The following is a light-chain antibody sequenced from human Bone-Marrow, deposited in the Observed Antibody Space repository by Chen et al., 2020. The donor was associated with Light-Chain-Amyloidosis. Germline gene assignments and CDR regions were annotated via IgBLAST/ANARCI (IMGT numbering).Light chain of an antibody. CDR2: GSS. CDR1: QTISSNY. Sequence: EIVLTQSPGTLSLSPGEGANLSCRASQTISSNYLTWYQQKFGQAPRLLIYGSSSRATGIPDRFTGSGSGTVFTLTINRLEHEDFAMYYCQQYGTSPLTFGGGTKVEIK. J-gene: IGKJ4*01. CDR3: QQYGTSPLT. V-gene: IGKV3-20*01.